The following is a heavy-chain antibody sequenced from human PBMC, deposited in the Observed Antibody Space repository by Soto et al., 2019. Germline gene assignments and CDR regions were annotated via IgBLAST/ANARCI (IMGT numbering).Heavy chain of an antibody. CDR2: ISYSGNT. Sequence: QVQLQESGPGLVKPSETLSLTCTVSGGSVSSPNYYWTWIRQPPGKGLEWIGYISYSGNTDYNPSLKSRVTISIDTSKNHFSLTLSSVTAADTAVYSCARAIIVRGSTVTTYNYYYYYGMDVWGQGTTVTVSS. CDR3: ARAIIVRGSTVTTYNYYYYYGMDV. J-gene: IGHJ6*02. V-gene: IGHV4-61*03. D-gene: IGHD4-4*01. CDR1: GGSVSSPNYY.